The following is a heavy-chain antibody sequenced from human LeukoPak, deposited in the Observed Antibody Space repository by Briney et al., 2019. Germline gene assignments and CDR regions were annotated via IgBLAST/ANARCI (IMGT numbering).Heavy chain of an antibody. V-gene: IGHV3-30-3*01. J-gene: IGHJ4*02. Sequence: PGGSLRLSCAASGFTFSSYAMHWVRQAPGKGLEWVAVISYDGSNKYYADSVEGRFTISRDNSKNTLYLQMNSLRAEDTAVYYCARNLYCSGGSCSDYWGQGTLVTVSS. D-gene: IGHD2-15*01. CDR3: ARNLYCSGGSCSDY. CDR2: ISYDGSNK. CDR1: GFTFSSYA.